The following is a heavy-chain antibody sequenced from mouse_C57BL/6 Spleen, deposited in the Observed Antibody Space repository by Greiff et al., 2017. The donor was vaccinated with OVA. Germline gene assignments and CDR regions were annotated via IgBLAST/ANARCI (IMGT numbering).Heavy chain of an antibody. CDR2: IHPNSGST. CDR1: GYTFTSYW. J-gene: IGHJ1*03. CDR3: ARHYYGSSPNWYFDV. D-gene: IGHD1-1*01. V-gene: IGHV1-64*01. Sequence: QVQLKQPGAELVKPGASVKLSCKASGYTFTSYWMHWVKQRPGQGLEWIGMIHPNSGSTNYNEKFKSKATLTVDKSSSTAYMQLSSLTSEDSAVYYCARHYYGSSPNWYFDVWGTGTTVTVSS.